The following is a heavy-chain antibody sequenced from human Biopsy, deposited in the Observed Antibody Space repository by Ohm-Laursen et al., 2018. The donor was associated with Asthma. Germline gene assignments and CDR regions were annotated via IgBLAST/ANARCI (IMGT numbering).Heavy chain of an antibody. CDR3: AHRLCIGGACYDAFDI. CDR2: IYWDDDK. V-gene: IGHV2-5*02. CDR1: GFSLTTTGVG. D-gene: IGHD2-8*02. J-gene: IGHJ3*02. Sequence: TQTLTLTRTFSGFSLTTTGVGVAWIRQPPGKALEWLARIYWDDDKRYSSSLKSWLTITKDTSKNQVVLTMTNMGPVDTATYYCAHRLCIGGACYDAFDIWGQGTMVTVSS.